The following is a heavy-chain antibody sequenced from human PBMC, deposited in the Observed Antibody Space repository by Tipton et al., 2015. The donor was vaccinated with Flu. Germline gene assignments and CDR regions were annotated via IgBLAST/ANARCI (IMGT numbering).Heavy chain of an antibody. Sequence: TLSLTCAVYGGSFSSRSYYWGWIRQPPGKGLEWIGCIYSSGSTYYNPSLKSRVTISLDTSKNQFSLKLSSVTAADTAVYYCAREKDSSGSEYFQHWGQGTLVTVSS. CDR2: IYSSGST. CDR1: GGSFSSRSYY. J-gene: IGHJ1*01. V-gene: IGHV4-39*07. D-gene: IGHD6-19*01. CDR3: AREKDSSGSEYFQH.